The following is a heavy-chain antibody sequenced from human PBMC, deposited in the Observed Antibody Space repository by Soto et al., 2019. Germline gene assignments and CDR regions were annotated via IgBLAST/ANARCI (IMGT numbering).Heavy chain of an antibody. CDR2: IYGDWRI. V-gene: IGHV4-4*07. CDR3: ARGRSRWDY. Sequence: SETLSLSWTLSCCSISSFYWSWMRHPAGKGLEXIGRIYGDWRIPNNHSLKTRVTMSVETSKNQFCLRLSFVTAADTAMYYWARGRSRWDYWGQGTLVTVSS. J-gene: IGHJ4*02. CDR1: CCSISSFY. D-gene: IGHD6-13*01.